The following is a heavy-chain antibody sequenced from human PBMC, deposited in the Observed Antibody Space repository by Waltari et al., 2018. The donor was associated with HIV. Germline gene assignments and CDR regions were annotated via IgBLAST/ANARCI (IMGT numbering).Heavy chain of an antibody. CDR1: GFTFSSYS. Sequence: EVQLVESGGGLVKPGGSLRLSCAASGFTFSSYSMNWVRQAPGKGLEWVSSISSSSSYIYYADSVKGRFTISRDNAKNSLYLQMNSLRAEDTAVYYCARDLSSSSGLDYWGQGTLVTVSS. CDR3: ARDLSSSSGLDY. D-gene: IGHD6-6*01. J-gene: IGHJ4*02. V-gene: IGHV3-21*01. CDR2: ISSSSSYI.